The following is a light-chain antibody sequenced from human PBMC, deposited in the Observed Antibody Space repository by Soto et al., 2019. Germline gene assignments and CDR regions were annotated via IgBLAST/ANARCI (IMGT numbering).Light chain of an antibody. Sequence: EIVMTQSPATLSVSPGERATLSCRASQSVSSNLAWYQQKPGQAPRLLIYGASTRATCIPARFSGSGSGTDCTLTISSLQSEDFAVYYCQKYNKWWTFGQGTKVEIK. CDR3: QKYNKWWT. V-gene: IGKV3-15*01. CDR1: QSVSSN. J-gene: IGKJ1*01. CDR2: GAS.